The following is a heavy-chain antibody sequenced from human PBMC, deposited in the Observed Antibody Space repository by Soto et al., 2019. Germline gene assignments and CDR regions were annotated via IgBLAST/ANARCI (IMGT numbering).Heavy chain of an antibody. CDR1: GGSISSGDYY. D-gene: IGHD6-13*01. CDR3: ARDPAAGTFFYYYGMDV. J-gene: IGHJ6*02. V-gene: IGHV4-30-4*01. CDR2: IYYSGST. Sequence: SETLSLTCTVSGGSISSGDYYWSWIRQPPGKGLEWIGYIYYSGSTYYNPSLKSRVTISVDTSKNQFSLKLSSVTAADTAVYYCARDPAAGTFFYYYGMDVWGQGTTVTVSS.